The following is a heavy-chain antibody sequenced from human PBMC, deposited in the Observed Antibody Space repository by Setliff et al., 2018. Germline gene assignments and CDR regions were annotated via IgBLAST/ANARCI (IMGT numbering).Heavy chain of an antibody. CDR2: IYTSGST. J-gene: IGHJ5*02. Sequence: SETLSLTCTVSGGSISSGSYYWSWIRQPAGKGLEWIGHIYTSGSTNYNPSLKSRVTISVDTSKNQFSLKLSSVTAADTAVYYCARDRRGGYGAINWFDPWGQGTLVTVSS. D-gene: IGHD3-16*01. V-gene: IGHV4-61*09. CDR3: ARDRRGGYGAINWFDP. CDR1: GGSISSGSYY.